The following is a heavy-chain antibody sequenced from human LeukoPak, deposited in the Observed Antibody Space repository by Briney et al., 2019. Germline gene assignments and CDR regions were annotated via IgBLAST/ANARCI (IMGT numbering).Heavy chain of an antibody. CDR1: GYPFTSNG. D-gene: IGHD1-26*01. V-gene: IGHV1-18*04. CDR2: ISVYNSNT. Sequence: ASVKVSCKATGYPFTSNGISWERQAPGQGLGRMGWISVYNSNTKYAQKLQGRVTMTRDTSTSTAYMELRSLRSDDTAVYYSARDGGSYSDWFDPWGQGTLVIVSS. CDR3: ARDGGSYSDWFDP. J-gene: IGHJ5*02.